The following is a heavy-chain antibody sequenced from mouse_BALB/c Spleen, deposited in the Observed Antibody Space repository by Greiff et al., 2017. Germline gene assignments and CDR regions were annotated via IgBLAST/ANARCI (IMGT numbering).Heavy chain of an antibody. D-gene: IGHD1-2*01. V-gene: IGHV5-6-4*01. CDR3: TRDLDYGTGFAY. Sequence: EVKLVESGGGLVKPGGSLKLSCAASGFTFSSYTMSWVRQTPEKRLEWVATISSGGSYTYYPDSVKGRFTISRDNAKNTLYLQMSSLKSEDTAMYYCTRDLDYGTGFAYWGQGTLVTVSA. CDR1: GFTFSSYT. CDR2: ISSGGSYT. J-gene: IGHJ3*01.